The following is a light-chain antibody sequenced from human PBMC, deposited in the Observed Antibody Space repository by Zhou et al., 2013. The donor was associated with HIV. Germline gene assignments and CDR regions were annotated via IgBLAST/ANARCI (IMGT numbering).Light chain of an antibody. V-gene: IGKV1-33*01. CDR1: QDITNY. J-gene: IGKJ2*01. Sequence: DIQMTQSPSSLSASVGDRVTITCQASQDITNYLNWYQQKPGKAPELLIYDASDLETGVPSRFSGSGSGTDFTFTISSLQPEDIATYYCQQYENLPYTFGPGDQAGDQT. CDR2: DAS. CDR3: QQYENLPYT.